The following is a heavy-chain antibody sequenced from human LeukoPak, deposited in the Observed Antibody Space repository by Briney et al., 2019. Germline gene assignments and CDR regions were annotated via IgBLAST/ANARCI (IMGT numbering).Heavy chain of an antibody. J-gene: IGHJ4*02. CDR1: GFSFSSFA. D-gene: IGHD1-26*01. V-gene: IGHV3-23*01. CDR3: AKRITATTGFYFDS. Sequence: GGSLRLSCVGSGFSFSSFAMSWVRQGPGRGLGLVSTISGGGRLTYYADSVKGRFTISRDDSKNMQFLEMSSLRPEDTAVYFCAKRITATTGFYFDSWGQGALVTVSA. CDR2: ISGGGRLT.